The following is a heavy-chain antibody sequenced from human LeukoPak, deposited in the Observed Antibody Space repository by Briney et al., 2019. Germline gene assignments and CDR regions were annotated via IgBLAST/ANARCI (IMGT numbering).Heavy chain of an antibody. J-gene: IGHJ6*03. Sequence: PGGSLRLSCAASGFTFSSYWMNWVRQAPGKGLEWVANIKQDGSEKYYMDSVKGRFTTSRDNAKNSLYLQMNSLRAEDTAVYYCARIIRHSDYMDVWGKGTTVTISS. D-gene: IGHD3-10*01. CDR3: ARIIRHSDYMDV. V-gene: IGHV3-7*01. CDR1: GFTFSSYW. CDR2: IKQDGSEK.